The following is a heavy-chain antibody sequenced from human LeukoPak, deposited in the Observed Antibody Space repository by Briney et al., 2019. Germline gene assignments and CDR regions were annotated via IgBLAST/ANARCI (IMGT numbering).Heavy chain of an antibody. D-gene: IGHD3-3*01. Sequence: PSETLSLTCTVSGGSISSYYWSWLRQPPGKGLEWIGYIYYSGSTNYNPSLKSRVTISVDTSKNQFSLKLSSVTAADTAVYYCAGVSGGSVARLRPYGFLGNWGQGTLVTVSS. V-gene: IGHV4-59*01. CDR2: IYYSGST. CDR3: AGVSGGSVARLRPYGFLGN. CDR1: GGSISSYY. J-gene: IGHJ4*02.